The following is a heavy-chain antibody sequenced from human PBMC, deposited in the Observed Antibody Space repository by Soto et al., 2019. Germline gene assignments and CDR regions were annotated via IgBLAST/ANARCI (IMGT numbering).Heavy chain of an antibody. CDR3: ARDTAAAGNYYYYGMDV. J-gene: IGHJ6*02. Sequence: GASVKVSCKASGGTFSSYTISWVRQAPGQGFEWMGRIIPILGIANYAQKFQGRVTTTADKSTSTAYMELSSLRSEDTAVYYCARDTAAAGNYYYYGMDVWGQGTTVTVSS. CDR1: GGTFSSYT. V-gene: IGHV1-69*04. CDR2: IIPILGIA. D-gene: IGHD6-13*01.